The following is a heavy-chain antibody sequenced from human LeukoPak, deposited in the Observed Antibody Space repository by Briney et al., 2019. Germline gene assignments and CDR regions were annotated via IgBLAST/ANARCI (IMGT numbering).Heavy chain of an antibody. J-gene: IGHJ4*02. V-gene: IGHV3-23*01. D-gene: IGHD2-2*02. Sequence: GGSLRLSCAASGFAFSSYAMTWVRQAPGKGLEWVSVISGRGDGTHYANSVKGRFSISRDNSKNTMYLQMSSLRAEDTALYYCVEGCSSTGCYTSEWWGQGTLVTVSS. CDR3: VEGCSSTGCYTSEW. CDR1: GFAFSSYA. CDR2: ISGRGDGT.